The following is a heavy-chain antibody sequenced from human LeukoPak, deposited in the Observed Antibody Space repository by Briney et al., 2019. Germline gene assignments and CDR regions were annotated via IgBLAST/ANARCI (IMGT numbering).Heavy chain of an antibody. CDR2: INSDGSST. Sequence: GGSLRLSRAASGFTFSSYWMHWVRHAPGKGLVWVSRINSDGSSTMYADCVKGRFTISIDNAKNTLYLQMNSLRAEDTAVYYCARDKAGYSSGWYTIDYWGQGTLVTVSS. CDR1: GFTFSSYW. CDR3: ARDKAGYSSGWYTIDY. D-gene: IGHD6-19*01. V-gene: IGHV3-74*03. J-gene: IGHJ4*02.